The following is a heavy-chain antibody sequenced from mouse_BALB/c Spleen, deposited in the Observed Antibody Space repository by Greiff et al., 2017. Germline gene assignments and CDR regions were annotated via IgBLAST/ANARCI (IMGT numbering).Heavy chain of an antibody. D-gene: IGHD2-13*01. J-gene: IGHJ1*01. V-gene: IGHV5-12-1*01. CDR3: ARDGEWYFDV. Sequence: EVKLVESGGGLVKPGGSLKLSCAASGFAFSSYDMSWVRQTPEKRLEWVAYISSGGGSTYYPDTVKGRFTISRDNAKNTLYLQMSSLKSEDTAMYYCARDGEWYFDVWGAGTTVTVSS. CDR1: GFAFSSYD. CDR2: ISSGGGST.